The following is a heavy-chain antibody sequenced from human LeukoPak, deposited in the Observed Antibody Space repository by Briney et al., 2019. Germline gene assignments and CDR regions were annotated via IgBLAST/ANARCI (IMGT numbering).Heavy chain of an antibody. CDR3: AKDDIVATIFDY. D-gene: IGHD5-12*01. CDR2: ISGSGGST. Sequence: GGSLRLSCAASGFTFSSYAMSWVSQAPGKGLEWVSAISGSGGSTYYADSVKGRFTISRDNSKNTLYLQMNSLRAEDTAVYYCAKDDIVATIFDYWGQGTLVTVSS. CDR1: GFTFSSYA. V-gene: IGHV3-23*01. J-gene: IGHJ4*02.